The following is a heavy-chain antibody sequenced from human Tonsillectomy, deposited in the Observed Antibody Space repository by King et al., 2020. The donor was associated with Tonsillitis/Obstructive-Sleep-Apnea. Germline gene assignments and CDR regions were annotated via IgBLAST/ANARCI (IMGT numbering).Heavy chain of an antibody. V-gene: IGHV3-7*02. CDR1: GFTFSRYW. CDR2: IQPDGSDK. Sequence: VQLVESGGGLVQPGGSLRLSCAASGFTFSRYWLSWVRQAPGTGLEWVATIQPDGSDKYYVDSVKGRFTISRDNAKNSLHLQMNSLRAEDTAVYYCASPSGGFWRQGTLVTVSS. J-gene: IGHJ4*02. CDR3: ASPSGGF. D-gene: IGHD3-10*01.